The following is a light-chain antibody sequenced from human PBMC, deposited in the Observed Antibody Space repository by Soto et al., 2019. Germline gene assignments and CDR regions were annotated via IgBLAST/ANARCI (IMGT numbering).Light chain of an antibody. V-gene: IGLV2-11*01. Sequence: QSALTQPRSVSGSPGQSVTISCTGTSSDVGGYNYVSWYQQHPGKAPKLMIYDVSKRPSGVPDRFSGSKSGNTASLTISGLQAEDEAEYYCCSYAGSYTHVVFGGGTKPTVL. CDR2: DVS. J-gene: IGLJ2*01. CDR1: SSDVGGYNY. CDR3: CSYAGSYTHVV.